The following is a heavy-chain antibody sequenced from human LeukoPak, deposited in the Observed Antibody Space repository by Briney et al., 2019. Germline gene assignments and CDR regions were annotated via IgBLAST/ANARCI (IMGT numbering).Heavy chain of an antibody. D-gene: IGHD6-6*01. CDR3: ASGEIAARNSDAFDI. V-gene: IGHV4-34*01. J-gene: IGHJ3*02. CDR1: GGSFSGYY. CDR2: INHSGST. Sequence: SETLSLTCAVYGGSFSGYYWSWIRQPPGKGLEWIGEINHSGSTNYNPSLKSRVTISVDTSKNQFSLKLSSVTAADTAVYYCASGEIAARNSDAFDIWGQGTMVTVSS.